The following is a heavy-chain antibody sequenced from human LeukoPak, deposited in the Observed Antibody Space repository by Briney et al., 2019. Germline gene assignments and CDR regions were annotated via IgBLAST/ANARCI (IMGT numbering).Heavy chain of an antibody. J-gene: IGHJ3*02. CDR3: ARLPSTCSGGISLCGAFDI. D-gene: IGHD4-23*01. Sequence: GGSLRLSCAAYGFTFSDHHIDWVRQAPGKGLEWVGRTRDKANSYTIEYAASVKGRFTISRDDSKNSLDLQMNSLKTEDTAVYDCARLPSTCSGGISLCGAFDIWGQGTMVTVSS. V-gene: IGHV3-72*01. CDR2: TRDKANSYTI. CDR1: GFTFSDHH.